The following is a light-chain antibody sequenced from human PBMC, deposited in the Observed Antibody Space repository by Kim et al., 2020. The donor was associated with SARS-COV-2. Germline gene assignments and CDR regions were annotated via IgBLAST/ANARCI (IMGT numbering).Light chain of an antibody. J-gene: IGLJ1*01. CDR2: QDS. V-gene: IGLV3-1*01. Sequence: VSPGQKASITCYGDKLGDKYACWYQQKPGQSPVLVIYQDSKRPSGIPERFSGSNSGNTATLTISGTQAMDEADYYCQAWDSSSLYVFGTGTKVTVL. CDR1: KLGDKY. CDR3: QAWDSSSLYV.